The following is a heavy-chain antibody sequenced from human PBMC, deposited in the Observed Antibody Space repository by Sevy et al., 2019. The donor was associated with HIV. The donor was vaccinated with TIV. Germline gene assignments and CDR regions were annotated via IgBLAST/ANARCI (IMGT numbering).Heavy chain of an antibody. CDR1: GFTFSSYD. V-gene: IGHV3-13*01. CDR2: IGTAGDT. Sequence: GGSLRLSCAASGFTFSSYDMHWVRQATGKGLEWVSTIGTAGDTYYPGSVKGRFTMSRENAKNDLYLQMNSLRAGDTAVYYCAGEGIVGATRYFDRWGRGTLVTVSS. CDR3: AGEGIVGATRYFDR. J-gene: IGHJ2*01. D-gene: IGHD1-26*01.